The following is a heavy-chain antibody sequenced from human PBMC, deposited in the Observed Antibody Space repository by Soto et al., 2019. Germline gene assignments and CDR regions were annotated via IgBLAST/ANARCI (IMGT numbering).Heavy chain of an antibody. J-gene: IGHJ4*02. V-gene: IGHV3-21*01. Sequence: PGGSLRLSCAVSGFIFSRYSMNWVRQAPGKGLEWVSSIGTSGSYIYDTDSVKGRFTISRDNTKDSLYLQMNSLRAEDTVIYYCARGSAFIGLDYWGQGTPVTVSS. CDR2: IGTSGSYI. D-gene: IGHD1-26*01. CDR3: ARGSAFIGLDY. CDR1: GFIFSRYS.